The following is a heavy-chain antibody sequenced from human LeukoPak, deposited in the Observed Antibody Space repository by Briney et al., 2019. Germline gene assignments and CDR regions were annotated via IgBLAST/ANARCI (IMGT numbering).Heavy chain of an antibody. V-gene: IGHV3-23*01. CDR2: ISGSGGST. Sequence: GGSLRLSCAASGFTFSSYAMSWVRQAPGKGLEWVSAISGSGGSTYYADSVKGRFTISRGNSRNTLYLQMNSLRAEDTAVYYCAKSPFAGAMIVVLYYFDYWGQGTLVTVSS. CDR1: GFTFSSYA. CDR3: AKSPFAGAMIVVLYYFDY. D-gene: IGHD3-22*01. J-gene: IGHJ4*02.